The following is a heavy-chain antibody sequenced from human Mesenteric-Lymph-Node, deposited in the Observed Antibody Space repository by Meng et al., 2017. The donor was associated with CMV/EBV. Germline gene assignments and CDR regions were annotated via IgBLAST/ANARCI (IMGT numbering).Heavy chain of an antibody. CDR2: IIPIFGTA. Sequence: SVKVSCKASGGTFSSYAISWVRQAPGQGLEWMGGIIPIFGTANYAQKFQGRVTITTDESTSTAYMKLSSLRSEDTAVYYCASSGYCSGGSCYSNPGYWGQGTLVTVSS. J-gene: IGHJ4*02. CDR1: GGTFSSYA. V-gene: IGHV1-69*05. D-gene: IGHD2-15*01. CDR3: ASSGYCSGGSCYSNPGY.